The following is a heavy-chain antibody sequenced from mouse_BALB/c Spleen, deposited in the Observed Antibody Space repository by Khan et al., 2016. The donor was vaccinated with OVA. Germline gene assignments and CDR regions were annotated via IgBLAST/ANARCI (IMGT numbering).Heavy chain of an antibody. V-gene: IGHV3-2*02. J-gene: IGHJ3*01. CDR2: INYSGNT. D-gene: IGHD2-4*01. CDR3: ARKDYYDDDPFAY. CDR1: GYSFTSEYA. Sequence: VQLKESGPGLVKPSQSLSLTCTVTGYSFTSEYAWNWIQQFPGNKLEWMGYINYSGNTRFNAYLKSRTSITRDTSNNQFFLQLNSVTTEDTATYYCARKDYYDDDPFAYWGQGTLVTVSA.